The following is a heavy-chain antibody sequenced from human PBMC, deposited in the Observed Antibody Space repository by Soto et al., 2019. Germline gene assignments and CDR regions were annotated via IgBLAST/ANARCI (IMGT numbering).Heavy chain of an antibody. CDR2: ISFDGTNK. J-gene: IGHJ4*02. Sequence: PGGSLRLSCSASGFSFTSYGMHWVRQAPGKGLEWVAVISFDGTNKYYADSVKGRFTISRDNSKNTLYLQMNSLRPDDTAVYYCAKEFVSGFYPAFDYWGQGALVTVAS. D-gene: IGHD3-3*01. CDR1: GFSFTSYG. CDR3: AKEFVSGFYPAFDY. V-gene: IGHV3-30*18.